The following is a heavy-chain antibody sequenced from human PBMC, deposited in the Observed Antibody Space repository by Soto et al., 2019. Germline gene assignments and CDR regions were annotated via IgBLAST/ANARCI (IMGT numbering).Heavy chain of an antibody. CDR1: GFTFSSYG. V-gene: IGHV3-30*18. Sequence: GGSLRLSCAASGFTFSSYGMHWVRQAPGKGLEWVAVISYDGSNKYYADSVKGRFTISRDNSKNTLYLQMNSLRAEDTAVYYCAKDEISGYDFGYYYYMDVWGKGTTVTVSS. CDR3: AKDEISGYDFGYYYYMDV. J-gene: IGHJ6*03. D-gene: IGHD5-12*01. CDR2: ISYDGSNK.